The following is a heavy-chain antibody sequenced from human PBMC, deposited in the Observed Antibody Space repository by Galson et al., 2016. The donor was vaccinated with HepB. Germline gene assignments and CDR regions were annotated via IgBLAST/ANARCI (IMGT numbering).Heavy chain of an antibody. J-gene: IGHJ4*02. V-gene: IGHV3-30*18. Sequence: SLRLSCAASGFTFSGYGMHWVRQAPGKGLEWVAADSMDGRRKFYADSVKGRFIISRDNSNNMLFLQMSSLRVDDTAVYYCAKRHEYCPPVGCSVDSWGQGTLVSVSS. CDR1: GFTFSGYG. CDR2: DSMDGRRK. D-gene: IGHD2/OR15-2a*01. CDR3: AKRHEYCPPVGCSVDS.